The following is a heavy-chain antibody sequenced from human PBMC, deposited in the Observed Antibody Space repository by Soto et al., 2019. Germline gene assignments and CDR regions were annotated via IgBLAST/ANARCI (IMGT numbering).Heavy chain of an antibody. J-gene: IGHJ6*02. V-gene: IGHV3-30*03. CDR1: GFTFSSYG. D-gene: IGHD6-13*01. Sequence: QVQLVESGGGVVQPGRSLRLSCAASGFTFSSYGMHWVRQAPGKGLEWVAVISYDGSNKYYADSVKGRFTISRDNSKNTLYLQMNSLRAEDTAVDYCATDIAAAGEELWLGGMDVWGQGTTVTVSS. CDR2: ISYDGSNK. CDR3: ATDIAAAGEELWLGGMDV.